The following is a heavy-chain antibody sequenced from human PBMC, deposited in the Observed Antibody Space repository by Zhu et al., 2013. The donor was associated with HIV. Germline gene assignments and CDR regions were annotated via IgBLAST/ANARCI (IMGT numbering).Heavy chain of an antibody. D-gene: IGHD3-22*01. V-gene: IGHV1-24*01. CDR2: FDPEDGET. CDR1: GYTLTELS. CDR3: ATSPAAHIYYDSSEGPHPGYYGMDV. J-gene: IGHJ6*02. Sequence: QVQLVQSGAEVKKPGASVKVSCKVSGYTLTELSMHWVRQAPGKGLEWMGGFDPEDGETIYAQKFQGRVTMTEDTSTDTAYMELSSLRSEDTAVYYCATSPAAHIYYDSSEGPHPGYYGMDVWGQGTTVTVSS.